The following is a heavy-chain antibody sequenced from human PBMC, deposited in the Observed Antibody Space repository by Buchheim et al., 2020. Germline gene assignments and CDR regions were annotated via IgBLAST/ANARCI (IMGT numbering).Heavy chain of an antibody. J-gene: IGHJ4*02. V-gene: IGHV3-30*04. Sequence: QAPLVESGGGVVQPGRSLRLSCAASGFTFSSYAMHWVRQAPGKGLEWVAVTSYDGSNKYYADSVKGRFTISRDNSKNTLYLQMNSLRAEDTAVYYCAGDIAAAGTFLDYWGQGTL. CDR3: AGDIAAAGTFLDY. CDR2: TSYDGSNK. CDR1: GFTFSSYA. D-gene: IGHD6-13*01.